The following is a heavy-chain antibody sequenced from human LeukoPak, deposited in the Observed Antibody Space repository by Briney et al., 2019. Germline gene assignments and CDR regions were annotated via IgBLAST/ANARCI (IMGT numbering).Heavy chain of an antibody. J-gene: IGHJ4*02. D-gene: IGHD4-17*01. CDR3: ARVIYGVSSSYYFDY. CDR2: INHSGST. Sequence: SETLSLTCAVYGGSFSGYYWSWIRQPPGKGLEWIGEINHSGSTNYNPSLKSRVTISVDTSKNQFSLKLSSVTAADTAVYYCARVIYGVSSSYYFDYWGQGTLVTVCS. V-gene: IGHV4-34*01. CDR1: GGSFSGYY.